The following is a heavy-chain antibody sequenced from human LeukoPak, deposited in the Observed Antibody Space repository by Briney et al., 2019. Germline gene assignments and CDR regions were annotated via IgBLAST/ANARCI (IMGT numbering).Heavy chain of an antibody. CDR2: ISGSSSYI. V-gene: IGHV3-21*01. CDR1: GFTFSSYS. D-gene: IGHD2-21*01. J-gene: IGHJ4*02. CDR3: ARVSVICGGDCFDY. Sequence: GGSLRLSCPASGFTFSSYSMNWVRPAPGKGLEWVSSISGSSSYIYYADSVKGRFTISRDNAKNSLYVQMNSLRAEDTAVYYCARVSVICGGDCFDYWGQGTLVTVSS.